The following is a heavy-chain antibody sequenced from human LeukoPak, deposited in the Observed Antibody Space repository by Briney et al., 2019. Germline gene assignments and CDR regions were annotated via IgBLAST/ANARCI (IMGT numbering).Heavy chain of an antibody. CDR2: IYLDGSRA. CDR3: GRAGPVTKDHFMDV. D-gene: IGHD2-2*01. Sequence: RGSLRLSCAVSGFTFTNYWMSWARQSPGQGLEWVANIYLDGSRAYYVDSVRGRFTISRDNAKNSLFLQMNSLSAEDTAVYYCGRAGPVTKDHFMDVWGKGTTVTVSS. CDR1: GFTFTNYW. V-gene: IGHV3-7*01. J-gene: IGHJ6*03.